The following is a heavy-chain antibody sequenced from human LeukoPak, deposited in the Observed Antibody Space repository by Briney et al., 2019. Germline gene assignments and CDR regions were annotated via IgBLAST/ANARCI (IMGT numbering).Heavy chain of an antibody. J-gene: IGHJ4*02. D-gene: IGHD6-19*01. CDR2: IYYSGST. CDR3: ARGYRYSSGWYFDY. Sequence: SRTLSLTCTVSGGSISSGDYYWSWIRQPPGKGLEWIGYIYYSGSTYYNPSLKSRVTISVDTSKNQFSLKLSSVTAADTAVYYCARGYRYSSGWYFDYWGQGTLVTVSS. V-gene: IGHV4-30-4*01. CDR1: GGSISSGDYY.